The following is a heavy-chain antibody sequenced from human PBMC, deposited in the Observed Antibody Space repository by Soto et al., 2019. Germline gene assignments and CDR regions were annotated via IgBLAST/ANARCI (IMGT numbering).Heavy chain of an antibody. V-gene: IGHV3-74*01. D-gene: IGHD6-19*01. CDR2: MYTDGNT. Sequence: GGSLRLSCAASGFTFSDYWMHWVRQAPGKGLVWVSRMYTDGNTNYADSVKGRFTISRDNAKNSVFLQMNSLKIEDTAVYYCSRSHASGWYYFDYWGQGTLVTVS. CDR3: SRSHASGWYYFDY. CDR1: GFTFSDYW. J-gene: IGHJ4*02.